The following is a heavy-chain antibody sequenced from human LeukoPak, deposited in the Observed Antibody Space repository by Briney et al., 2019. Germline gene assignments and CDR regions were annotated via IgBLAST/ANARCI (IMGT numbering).Heavy chain of an antibody. J-gene: IGHJ3*02. CDR2: IYYSGST. CDR1: GGSISSSSYY. CDR3: AGEGRQLLWFGEDGLDI. Sequence: KPSETLSLTCTVSGGSISSSSYYWGWIRQPPGKGLEWIGSIYYSGSTYYNPSLKSRVTISVDTSKNQFSLKLSSVTAADTAVYYCAGEGRQLLWFGEDGLDIWGQGTMVTVSS. V-gene: IGHV4-39*07. D-gene: IGHD3-10*01.